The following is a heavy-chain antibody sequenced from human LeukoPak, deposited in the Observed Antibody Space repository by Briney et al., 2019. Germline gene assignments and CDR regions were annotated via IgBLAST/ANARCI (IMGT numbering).Heavy chain of an antibody. CDR1: GFTFDDYA. CDR2: ISWNSGSI. V-gene: IGHV3-9*03. D-gene: IGHD3-10*01. J-gene: IGHJ4*02. CDR3: TKGIAATVRDSVDY. Sequence: GGSLRLSCAASGFTFDDYAMHWVRQAPGKGLEWVSGISWNSGSIGYADSVKGRFTISRDNAKNSLYLQMNSLRAEDMALYYCTKGIAATVRDSVDYWGQGTLVTVSS.